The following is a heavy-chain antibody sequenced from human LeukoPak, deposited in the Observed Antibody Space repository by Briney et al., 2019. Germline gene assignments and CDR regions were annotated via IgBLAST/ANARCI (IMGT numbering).Heavy chain of an antibody. J-gene: IGHJ4*02. D-gene: IGHD3-22*01. V-gene: IGHV1-69*05. Sequence: SVKVSCKASGGTFSSHAISWVRQAPGQGLEWMGGIIPIFGTANYAQKFQGRVTITTDESASTAYMELSSLRSEDTAVYYCARAYYESSAYRHAVYFDYWGQGTLVTVSS. CDR2: IIPIFGTA. CDR1: GGTFSSHA. CDR3: ARAYYESSAYRHAVYFDY.